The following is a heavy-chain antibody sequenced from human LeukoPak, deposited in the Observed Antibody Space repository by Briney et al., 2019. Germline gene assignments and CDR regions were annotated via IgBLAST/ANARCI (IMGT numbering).Heavy chain of an antibody. CDR3: AKGYYDYVWGSYYFDY. Sequence: GGSLRLSCAASGFTFSSYAMSWVRQAPEKGLEWVSAISGSGGSTYYADSVKGRFTFSRDNSRDTLYLQMNSLRAEDTAVYYCAKGYYDYVWGSYYFDYWGQGTLVTVSS. CDR2: ISGSGGST. CDR1: GFTFSSYA. J-gene: IGHJ4*02. D-gene: IGHD3-16*01. V-gene: IGHV3-23*01.